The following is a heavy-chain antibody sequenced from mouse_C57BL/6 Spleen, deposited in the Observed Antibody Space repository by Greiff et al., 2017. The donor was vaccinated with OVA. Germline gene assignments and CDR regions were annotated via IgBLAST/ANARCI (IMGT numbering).Heavy chain of an antibody. J-gene: IGHJ3*01. CDR3: ARRGLDYDGDWFAY. CDR2: IDPSDSYT. D-gene: IGHD2-4*01. CDR1: GYTFTSYW. Sequence: QVQLQQPGAELVKPGASVKLSCKASGYTFTSYWMQWVKQRPGQGLEWIGEIDPSDSYTNYNQKFKGKATLTVDTSSSTAYMQLSSLTSEDSAVYYCARRGLDYDGDWFAYWGQGTLVTVSA. V-gene: IGHV1-50*01.